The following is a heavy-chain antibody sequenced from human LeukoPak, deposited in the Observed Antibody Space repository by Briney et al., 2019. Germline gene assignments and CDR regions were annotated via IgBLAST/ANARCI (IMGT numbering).Heavy chain of an antibody. CDR3: ARTAPGHMVRGVIILPHYFDY. CDR1: GGTFSSYA. J-gene: IGHJ4*02. CDR2: IIPIFGTA. Sequence: ASVKVSCKASGGTFSSYAISWVRQAPGQGLEWMGGIIPIFGTANYAQKFQGRVTITTDESTSTAYMGLSSLRSEDTAVYYCARTAPGHMVRGVIILPHYFDYWGQGTLVTVSS. D-gene: IGHD3-10*01. V-gene: IGHV1-69*05.